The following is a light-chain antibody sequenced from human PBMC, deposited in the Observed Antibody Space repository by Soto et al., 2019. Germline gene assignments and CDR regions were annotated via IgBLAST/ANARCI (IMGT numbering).Light chain of an antibody. CDR1: QSVSSY. V-gene: IGKV3-11*01. CDR2: DAS. Sequence: EIVLTQSPGTLSLSPGERATLSCRASQSVSSYLAWYQQKPGQAPRLLIYDASNRATGIPARFSGSGSGTDFTLTISGLEPEDFAVYYCQHRSNWPPWTFGQGTKVDNK. J-gene: IGKJ1*01. CDR3: QHRSNWPPWT.